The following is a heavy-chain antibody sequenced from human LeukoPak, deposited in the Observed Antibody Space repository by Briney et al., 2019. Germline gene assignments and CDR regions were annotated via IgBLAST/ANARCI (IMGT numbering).Heavy chain of an antibody. CDR3: ARGDIVGAIQPFDY. D-gene: IGHD1-26*01. Sequence: GGSLRLSCAASGFTFSSYAMNWVRQAPGKGLEHVSAISNNGGNTYYVNSVKGRFTISRDNSKNTLYLQMGSLTTEDMAVYYCARGDIVGAIQPFDYWGQGTLVTVSS. CDR2: ISNNGGNT. J-gene: IGHJ4*02. V-gene: IGHV3-64*01. CDR1: GFTFSSYA.